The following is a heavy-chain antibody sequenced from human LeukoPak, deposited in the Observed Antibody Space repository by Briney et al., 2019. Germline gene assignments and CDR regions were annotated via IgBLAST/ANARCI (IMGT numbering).Heavy chain of an antibody. CDR1: GGSISSSSYY. CDR3: ARRLAGTEDY. J-gene: IGHJ4*02. D-gene: IGHD6-13*01. CDR2: IYYSGST. Sequence: TSETLSLTCTVSGGSISSSSYYWGWIRQPPGKWVEWIGSIYYSGSTYYNPSLKSRVTISVDTSKNQFSLKLSSVTAADTAVYYCARRLAGTEDYWGQGTLVTVSS. V-gene: IGHV4-39*01.